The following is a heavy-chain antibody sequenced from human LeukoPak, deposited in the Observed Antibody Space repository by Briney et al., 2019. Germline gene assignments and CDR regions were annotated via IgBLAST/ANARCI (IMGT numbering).Heavy chain of an antibody. Sequence: SVKVSCKASGGTFSSYAISWVRQAPGQGLEWMGRIIPILGIANYAQKFQGRVAITADKSTSTAYMELSSLRSEDTAVYYCASSPYYYDSSGYPNWFDPWGQGTLVTVSS. J-gene: IGHJ5*02. CDR2: IIPILGIA. V-gene: IGHV1-69*04. CDR1: GGTFSSYA. CDR3: ASSPYYYDSSGYPNWFDP. D-gene: IGHD3-22*01.